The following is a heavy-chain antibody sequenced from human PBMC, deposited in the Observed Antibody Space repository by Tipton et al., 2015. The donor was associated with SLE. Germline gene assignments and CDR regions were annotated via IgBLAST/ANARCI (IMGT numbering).Heavy chain of an antibody. Sequence: TLSLTCTVSGGSISSYYWSWIRQPAGKGLEWIGYIYYSGSTNYNPSLKSRVTISVDTSKNQFSLKLSSVTAADTAVYYCARGEEEFGEYYFDYWGQGTLVTVSS. V-gene: IGHV4-59*01. J-gene: IGHJ4*02. CDR2: IYYSGST. D-gene: IGHD3-10*01. CDR1: GGSISSYY. CDR3: ARGEEEFGEYYFDY.